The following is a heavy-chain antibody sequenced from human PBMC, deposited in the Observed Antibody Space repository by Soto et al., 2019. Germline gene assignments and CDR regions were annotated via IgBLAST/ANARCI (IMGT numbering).Heavy chain of an antibody. Sequence: ASVKVSCKTSGYTFTNYGVSWVRQATGQGLEWMGWISDDNGNTNYAQKLQGRVTMTTDTSTSTAYMELRGLRSDETAVYYCARDRYYYGSGSYYISWFDPWGQGTLVTVPQ. CDR1: GYTFTNYG. D-gene: IGHD3-10*01. CDR3: ARDRYYYGSGSYYISWFDP. CDR2: ISDDNGNT. J-gene: IGHJ5*02. V-gene: IGHV1-18*04.